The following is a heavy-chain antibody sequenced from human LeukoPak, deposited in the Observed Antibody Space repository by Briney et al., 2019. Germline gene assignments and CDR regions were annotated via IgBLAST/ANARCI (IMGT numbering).Heavy chain of an antibody. CDR3: TRVHGTHFDY. V-gene: IGHV4-4*07. Sequence: SDNESPMWDVRGGSINTKSRRSPWQPEGKGLEWIGRIDITGNTNYTPSLKSRVTMSVDTSKNQFSLKLSSVTAADTAVYYCTRVHGTHFDYCGQGTLVTVSS. CDR1: GGSINTKS. D-gene: IGHD1-1*01. CDR2: IDITGNT. J-gene: IGHJ4*02.